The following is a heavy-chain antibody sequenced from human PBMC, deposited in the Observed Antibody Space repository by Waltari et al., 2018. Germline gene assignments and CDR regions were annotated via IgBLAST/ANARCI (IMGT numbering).Heavy chain of an antibody. CDR1: GGTLSSSA. CDR2: IIPIFGTA. J-gene: IGHJ4*02. V-gene: IGHV1-69*01. Sequence: QVQLVQSGAAVKKPGSSVKVSCKASGGTLSSSAISWVRQAPGQGLEWMGGIIPIFGTANYAQKFQGRVTITADESTSTAYMELSSLRSEDTAVYYCARSAKNAYYYDSSGYYYVPDYWGQGTLVTVSS. D-gene: IGHD3-22*01. CDR3: ARSAKNAYYYDSSGYYYVPDY.